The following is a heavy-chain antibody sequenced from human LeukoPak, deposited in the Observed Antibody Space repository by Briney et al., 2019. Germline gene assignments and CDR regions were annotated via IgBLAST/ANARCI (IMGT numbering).Heavy chain of an antibody. V-gene: IGHV1-2*02. CDR2: INPNSGGT. CDR3: ARGKSSGWKIDY. Sequence: GASVKVSCKASGYTLTGYYMHWVRQPPGRGLEWMGWINPNSGGTNYAQKFQGRVTMTRDTSITTAYMELSRLRSDDTAVYYCARGKSSGWKIDYWGQGTLVTVSS. J-gene: IGHJ4*02. CDR1: GYTLTGYY. D-gene: IGHD6-19*01.